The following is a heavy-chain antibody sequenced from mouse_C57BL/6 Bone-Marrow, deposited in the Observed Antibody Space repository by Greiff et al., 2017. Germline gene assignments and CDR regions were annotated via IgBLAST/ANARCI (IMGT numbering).Heavy chain of an antibody. V-gene: IGHV5-17*01. CDR3: AKLGRFAY. J-gene: IGHJ3*01. Sequence: EVKLVESGGGLVKPGGSLKLSCAASGFTFSDYGMHWVRQAPEKGLAWVAYISSGSSTIYYADTVKGRFTISRDNAKNTLFLQMTSLRSEDTAMYYCAKLGRFAYWGQGTLVTVSA. CDR1: GFTFSDYG. D-gene: IGHD3-1*01. CDR2: ISSGSSTI.